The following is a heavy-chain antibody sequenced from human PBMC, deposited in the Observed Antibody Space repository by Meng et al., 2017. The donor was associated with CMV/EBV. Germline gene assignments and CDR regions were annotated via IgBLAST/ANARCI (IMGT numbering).Heavy chain of an antibody. Sequence: GESLKISCAASGFTFSDYYMSWVRQAPGKGLEWVSGISASGSGTGSTHYADSVKGRFTISRDNSKNTLYLQMNSLRAEDTALYYCAKRSQWLLGLYYYYGLDVWGQGTTVTVSS. D-gene: IGHD6-19*01. CDR1: GFTFSDYY. V-gene: IGHV3-23*01. CDR3: AKRSQWLLGLYYYYGLDV. J-gene: IGHJ6*02. CDR2: ISASGSGTGST.